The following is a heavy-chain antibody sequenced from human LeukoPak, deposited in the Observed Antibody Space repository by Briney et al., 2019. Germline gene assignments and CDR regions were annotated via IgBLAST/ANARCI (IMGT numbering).Heavy chain of an antibody. CDR2: ISGSGGST. Sequence: PGGSLRLSCAASRFTFSSYAMSWVRQAPGKGLEWVSAISGSGGSTYYADSVKGRFTISRDNSKNTLYLQMNSLRAEDTAVYYCAKARIAAAAYNWFDPWGQGTLVTVSS. D-gene: IGHD6-13*01. CDR1: RFTFSSYA. J-gene: IGHJ5*02. CDR3: AKARIAAAAYNWFDP. V-gene: IGHV3-23*01.